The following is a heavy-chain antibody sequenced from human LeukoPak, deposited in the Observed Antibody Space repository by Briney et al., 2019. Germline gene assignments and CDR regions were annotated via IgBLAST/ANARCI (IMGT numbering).Heavy chain of an antibody. V-gene: IGHV5-10-1*01. D-gene: IGHD3-10*01. CDR3: ARHSDGSGSYYNANGMDV. CDR1: GYSFTSYW. J-gene: IGHJ6*04. CDR2: IDPSDSYT. Sequence: GESLKISCKGSGYSFTSYWISRVRQMPGKGLEWMGRIDPSDSYTNYSPSFQGHVTISADKSISTAYLQWSSLKASDTAMYYCARHSDGSGSYYNANGMDVWGKGTTVTVSS.